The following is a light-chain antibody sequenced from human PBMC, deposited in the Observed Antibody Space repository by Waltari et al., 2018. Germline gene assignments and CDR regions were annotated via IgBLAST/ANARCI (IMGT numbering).Light chain of an antibody. CDR3: QQYDNIPPT. J-gene: IGKJ4*01. Sequence: DIQMTQSPSSLSASVGDRVTITCQASQDISNFLNWYQKKPGKAPQLLIYDESNLQTGFPSRFSGSGSGTDFTLTISSLQPEDFGTYYCQQYDNIPPTFGGGTKVEIK. CDR1: QDISNF. CDR2: DES. V-gene: IGKV1-33*01.